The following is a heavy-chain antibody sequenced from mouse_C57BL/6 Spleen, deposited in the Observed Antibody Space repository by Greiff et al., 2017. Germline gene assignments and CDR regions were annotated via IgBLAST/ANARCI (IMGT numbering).Heavy chain of an antibody. Sequence: QVQLQQPGAELVRPASSVKLSCKASGYSFTSYCMHWVQQCPIQGLEWIGNIDPSDSETHYNPKFKDKATLTVDKSASTADIQLSSLTTEDAAVYYCARDSSIWGTGTSVTVSS. CDR3: ARDSSI. V-gene: IGHV1-52*01. D-gene: IGHD1-1*01. CDR1: GYSFTSYC. CDR2: IDPSDSET. J-gene: IGHJ1*03.